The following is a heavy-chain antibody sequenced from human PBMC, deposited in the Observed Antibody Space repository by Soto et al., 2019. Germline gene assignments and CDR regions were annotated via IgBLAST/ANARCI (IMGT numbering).Heavy chain of an antibody. CDR1: GFTFSSYA. J-gene: IGHJ6*03. D-gene: IGHD3-10*01. V-gene: IGHV3-23*01. Sequence: GGSLRLSCAASGFTFSSYAMNWVRQAPGKGLEWVSAISGSGGSTYYADSVKGRFTISRDNSKNTLYLQMNSLRAEDTAVYYCAHASLVRGVSWFYYYYMDVWGKGTTVTVSS. CDR3: AHASLVRGVSWFYYYYMDV. CDR2: ISGSGGST.